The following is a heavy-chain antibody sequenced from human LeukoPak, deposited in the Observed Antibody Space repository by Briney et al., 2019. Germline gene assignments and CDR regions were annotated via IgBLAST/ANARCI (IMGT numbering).Heavy chain of an antibody. CDR3: AKDTDKYYYDSSGDDAFDI. D-gene: IGHD3-22*01. Sequence: GGSLRLSCAASGFTFTTYAMSWVRQAPGKGLEWVSAISVSGSSTYYADSVKGRFTISRDNPRNTLYLQMNSLRAEDTAVYYCAKDTDKYYYDSSGDDAFDIWGRGTMVTVS. J-gene: IGHJ3*02. CDR2: ISVSGSST. V-gene: IGHV3-23*01. CDR1: GFTFTTYA.